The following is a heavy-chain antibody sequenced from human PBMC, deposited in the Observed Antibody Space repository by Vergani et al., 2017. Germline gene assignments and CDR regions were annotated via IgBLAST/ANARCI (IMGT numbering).Heavy chain of an antibody. D-gene: IGHD2-2*01. Sequence: QLQLQESGPGLVKPSETLSLTCTVSGGSISSSSYYWGWIRQPPGKGLEWIGSIYSSGSTYYNPSLKSRVTISVDTSKNQFSLKLSSVTAADTAVYYCARHFPAEWPSVVVPPAPFDYWGQGTLVTVSS. J-gene: IGHJ4*02. V-gene: IGHV4-39*01. CDR1: GGSISSSSYY. CDR3: ARHFPAEWPSVVVPPAPFDY. CDR2: IYSSGST.